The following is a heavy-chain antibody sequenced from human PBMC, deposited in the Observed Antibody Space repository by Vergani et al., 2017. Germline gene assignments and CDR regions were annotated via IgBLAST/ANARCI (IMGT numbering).Heavy chain of an antibody. V-gene: IGHV1-69*01. J-gene: IGHJ4*02. CDR1: GGTFSSYA. CDR3: ARGGYCSSTSCSYYFDY. CDR2: IIPIFGTA. Sequence: QVQLVQSGAEVKKPGSSVKVSCKASGGTFSSYAISWVRQAPGQGLEWMGGIIPIFGTANYAQTFQGRVTITADESTSTAYMEMSSLRSEDTAVYYCARGGYCSSTSCSYYFDYWGQGTLVTVSS. D-gene: IGHD2-2*01.